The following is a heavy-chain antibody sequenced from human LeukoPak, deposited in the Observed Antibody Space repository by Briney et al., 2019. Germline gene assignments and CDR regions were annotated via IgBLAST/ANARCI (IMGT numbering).Heavy chain of an antibody. V-gene: IGHV4-39*07. CDR1: GASISDRSHY. CDR3: ARDRQLSPPAVDS. Sequence: TSETLSLTCTVSGASISDRSHYWGWIRQSPGKGLEWIASVYYSGGTYYNPSFRSRLTISMDTSENQISLSLNSATAADTAIYYCARDRQLSPPAVDSWGQGILVTVSS. J-gene: IGHJ4*02. D-gene: IGHD1-1*01. CDR2: VYYSGGT.